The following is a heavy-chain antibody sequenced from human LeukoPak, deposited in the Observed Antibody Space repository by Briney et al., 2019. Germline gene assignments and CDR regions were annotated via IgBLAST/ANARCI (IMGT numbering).Heavy chain of an antibody. CDR3: ARTGYCSATTCYDGYYYYYGMDV. J-gene: IGHJ6*02. V-gene: IGHV1-18*01. D-gene: IGHD2-2*01. CDR1: GYTFTSYG. Sequence: ASVKVSCKASGYTFTSYGISWVRRAPGQGLEWMGWISTYNDNTNYAQKLQGRVTMTTDTSTNTAYMELRSLRSDDTAVYYCARTGYCSATTCYDGYYYYYGMDVWGQGTTVTVSS. CDR2: ISTYNDNT.